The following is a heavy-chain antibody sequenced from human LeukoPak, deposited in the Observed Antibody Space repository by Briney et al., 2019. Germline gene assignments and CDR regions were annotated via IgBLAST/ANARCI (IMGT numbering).Heavy chain of an antibody. CDR1: GGTFSSYG. CDR3: ARAPVDTARLGDAFDI. Sequence: GASVKVSCKASGGTFSSYGINWVRQATGQGLEWMGWMNPNSGNTGYAQKFQGRVTMTRNTSISTAYMELSSLRSEDTAVYYCARAPVDTARLGDAFDIWGQGTMVTVSS. V-gene: IGHV1-8*02. D-gene: IGHD5-18*01. CDR2: MNPNSGNT. J-gene: IGHJ3*02.